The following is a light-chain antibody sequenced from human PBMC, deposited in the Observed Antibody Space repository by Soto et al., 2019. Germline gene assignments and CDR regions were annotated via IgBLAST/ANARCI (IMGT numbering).Light chain of an antibody. CDR1: SSNIGAGDD. CDR3: QSYDGSLSGVV. Sequence: QSVLTQPPSVSGAPGQRVTISCTGSSSNIGAGDDVHWYQQFQGTAPKRLIYGNSNRPSGVPDRFSGSKSGTSASLAITGLQAEDEADYYCQSYDGSLSGVVVGGGTKLTV. J-gene: IGLJ2*01. CDR2: GNS. V-gene: IGLV1-40*01.